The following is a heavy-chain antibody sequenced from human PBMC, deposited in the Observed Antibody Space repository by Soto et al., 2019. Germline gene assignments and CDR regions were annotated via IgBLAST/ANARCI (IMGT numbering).Heavy chain of an antibody. V-gene: IGHV4-30-2*01. CDR1: GGSISSGGYS. J-gene: IGHJ6*02. Sequence: QLQLQESGSGLVKPSQTLSLTCAVSGGSISSGGYSWSWIRQPPGKGLEWIGYIYHSGSTYYNPPLKTRVPISVDSSKNQFSLKLTSVTAADTAVYYCASAHYGDYGYGMDVWGQGTTVTVSS. D-gene: IGHD4-17*01. CDR2: IYHSGST. CDR3: ASAHYGDYGYGMDV.